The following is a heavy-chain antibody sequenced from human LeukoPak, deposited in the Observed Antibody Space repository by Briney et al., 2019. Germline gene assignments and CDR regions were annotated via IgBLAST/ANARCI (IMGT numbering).Heavy chain of an antibody. CDR2: ISAYNGNT. D-gene: IGHD6-19*01. CDR1: GYTFTSYG. Sequence: GASVKVSCKASGYTFTSYGISWVRQAPGQGLEWMGWISAYNGNTNHAQKLQGRVTMTTDTSTSTAFMELRSLRSDDTAVYYCARDWGYSSGWSDRDYWGQGTLVTVSS. J-gene: IGHJ4*02. V-gene: IGHV1-18*01. CDR3: ARDWGYSSGWSDRDY.